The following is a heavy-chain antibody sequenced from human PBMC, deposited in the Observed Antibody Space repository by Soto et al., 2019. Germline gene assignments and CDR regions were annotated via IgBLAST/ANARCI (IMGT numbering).Heavy chain of an antibody. V-gene: IGHV3-48*02. CDR3: ARGRLWSFDF. Sequence: PGGSLRLSCAGSGFTFSIYSMTWVRQAPGKGLEWVSYIDSSSSVIYYADSVKGRFTISRDNAKNSLYLQMNSLRDEDTAVYYCARGRLWSFDFWGQGTLVTVSS. D-gene: IGHD3-10*01. CDR2: IDSSSSVI. J-gene: IGHJ4*02. CDR1: GFTFSIYS.